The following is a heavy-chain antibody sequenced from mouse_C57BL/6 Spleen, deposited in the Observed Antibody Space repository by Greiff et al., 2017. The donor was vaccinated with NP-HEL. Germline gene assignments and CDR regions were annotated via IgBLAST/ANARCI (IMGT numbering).Heavy chain of an antibody. V-gene: IGHV5-4*01. Sequence: EVKLMESGGGLVKPGGSLKLSCAASGFTFSSYAMSWVRQTPEKRLEWVATISDGGSYTYYPDNVKGRFTISRDNAKNNLYLQMSHLKSEDTAMYYCAREERDTKAWFAYWGQGTLVTVSA. CDR2: ISDGGSYT. J-gene: IGHJ3*01. D-gene: IGHD1-1*01. CDR1: GFTFSSYA. CDR3: AREERDTKAWFAY.